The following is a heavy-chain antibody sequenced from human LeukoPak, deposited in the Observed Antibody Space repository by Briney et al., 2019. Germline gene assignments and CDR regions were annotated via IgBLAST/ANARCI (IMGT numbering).Heavy chain of an antibody. D-gene: IGHD3-16*01. V-gene: IGHV5-51*01. J-gene: IGHJ3*02. Sequence: PGESLKISCKGSGSSFTSYWIGWVRQMPGKGLEWMGVIYPGDSDTRYSPSFQGQVTISADKSISTAYLQWSTLKASGTAMYYCAGGTTDSDAFDIWGQGTMVTVSS. CDR1: GSSFTSYW. CDR3: AGGTTDSDAFDI. CDR2: IYPGDSDT.